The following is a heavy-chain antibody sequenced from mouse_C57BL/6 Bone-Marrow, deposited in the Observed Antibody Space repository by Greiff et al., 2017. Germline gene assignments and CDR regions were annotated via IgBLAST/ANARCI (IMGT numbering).Heavy chain of an antibody. V-gene: IGHV1-52*01. CDR1: GYTFTSYW. D-gene: IGHD2-3*01. J-gene: IGHJ3*01. CDR3: ARGDGFFAY. Sequence: QVHVKQPGAELVRPGSSVKLSCKASGYTFTSYWMHWVKQRPIQGLEWIGNIDPSDSETHYNQKFKDKATLTVDKSSSTAYMQLSSLTSEDSAVYYCARGDGFFAYWGQGTLVTVSA. CDR2: IDPSDSET.